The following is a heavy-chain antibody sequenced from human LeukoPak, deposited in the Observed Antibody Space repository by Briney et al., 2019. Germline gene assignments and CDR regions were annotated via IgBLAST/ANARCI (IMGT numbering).Heavy chain of an antibody. Sequence: GGSLRLSCAVSGFTFGSYWMTWVRQAPGKGLEWVSSISSSSTYIYYADSVKGRFTISRDNAKNSLYLQMNSLRAEDTAVYYCAKDTPYYDYVWGSYRYYFDYWGQGTLVTVSS. CDR2: ISSSSTYI. V-gene: IGHV3-21*04. D-gene: IGHD3-16*02. J-gene: IGHJ4*02. CDR1: GFTFGSYW. CDR3: AKDTPYYDYVWGSYRYYFDY.